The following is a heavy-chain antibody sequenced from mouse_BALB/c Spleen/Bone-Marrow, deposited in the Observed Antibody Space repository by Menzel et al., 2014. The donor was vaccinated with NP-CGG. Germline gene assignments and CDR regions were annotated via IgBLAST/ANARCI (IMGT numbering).Heavy chain of an antibody. CDR2: IDPENGNT. D-gene: IGHD2-1*01. CDR1: GFNIKDTY. Sequence: EVQVVESGAELVKPGASVKLSCTASGFNIKDTYIHWVKQRPEQGLEWIGWIDPENGNTIYDPKFQGKASITADTSSNTAYLQLSSLTSEDTAVYYCAGGNYRFAYWGQGTLVTVSA. J-gene: IGHJ3*01. V-gene: IGHV14-3*02. CDR3: AGGNYRFAY.